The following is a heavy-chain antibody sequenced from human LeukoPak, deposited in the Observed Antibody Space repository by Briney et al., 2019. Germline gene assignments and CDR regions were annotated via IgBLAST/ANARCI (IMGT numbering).Heavy chain of an antibody. D-gene: IGHD4-17*01. Sequence: QPGGSLRLSCAASGFTFSSYWMHWVRQAPGKGLVWVANINQDGSEKYYVDSVKGRFTISRDNGRSSLFLQMNSLRVEDTAVYYCARDRHGDTGDWSFDLWGRGTLVTVSS. CDR1: GFTFSSYW. J-gene: IGHJ2*01. CDR2: INQDGSEK. CDR3: ARDRHGDTGDWSFDL. V-gene: IGHV3-7*01.